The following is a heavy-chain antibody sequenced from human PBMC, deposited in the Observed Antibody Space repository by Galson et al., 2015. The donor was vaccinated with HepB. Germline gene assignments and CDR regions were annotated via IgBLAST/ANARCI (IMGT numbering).Heavy chain of an antibody. CDR2: INPNSGGT. CDR3: ARDSRYYYGSGSYYMMGDYYYYYYMDV. V-gene: IGHV1-2*02. CDR1: GYTFTGYY. Sequence: SVKVSCKASGYTFTGYYMHWVRQAPGQGLKWMGWINPNSGGTNYAQKFQGRVTMTRDTSISTAYMELSRLRSDDTAVYYCARDSRYYYGSGSYYMMGDYYYYYYMDVWGKGTTVTVSS. D-gene: IGHD3-10*01. J-gene: IGHJ6*03.